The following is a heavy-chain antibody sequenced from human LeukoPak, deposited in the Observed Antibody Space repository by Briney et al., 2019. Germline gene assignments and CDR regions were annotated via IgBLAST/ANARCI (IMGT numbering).Heavy chain of an antibody. V-gene: IGHV4-59*01. J-gene: IGHJ3*02. CDR2: MHYSGST. CDR3: ARALPLSMIRGRGVLTRDSTLAAFDI. Sequence: SETLSLTCTVSDGSISNYYWNWIRQPPGRGLEWIGYMHYSGSTNHNPSLKSRVTISADTSKKQFALKLSSVTAADTAVYYCARALPLSMIRGRGVLTRDSTLAAFDIWGHGTMVTVSS. D-gene: IGHD3-10*01. CDR1: DGSISNYY.